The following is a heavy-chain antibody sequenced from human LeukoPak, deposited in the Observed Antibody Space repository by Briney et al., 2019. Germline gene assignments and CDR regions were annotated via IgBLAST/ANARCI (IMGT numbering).Heavy chain of an antibody. CDR1: GGSINGYY. V-gene: IGHV4-59*01. CDR3: AREYYYDSSGYFDY. Sequence: SETLSLTCTVSGGSINGYYWSWIRQSPGKGLESLGYIYYTGSTNYNPSLKSRVTMSVDTSRNQFSLKLSSVTAADTAVYYCAREYYYDSSGYFDYWGQGTLVTVSS. CDR2: IYYTGST. J-gene: IGHJ4*02. D-gene: IGHD3-22*01.